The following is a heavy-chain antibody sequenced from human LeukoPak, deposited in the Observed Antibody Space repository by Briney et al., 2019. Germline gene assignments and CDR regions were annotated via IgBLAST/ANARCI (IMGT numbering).Heavy chain of an antibody. CDR3: ARLAACNTALCGTARWQFDS. Sequence: SETLSLTCSVSDYSINNPYYWGWLRQPPGKGLEWTASIYYNGITLNNPSLKSRVAISVDTSKNQFSLKMTSATAADTAVYYCARLAACNTALCGTARWQFDSWGQGILVTVSS. CDR1: DYSINNPYY. V-gene: IGHV4-38-2*02. J-gene: IGHJ4*02. D-gene: IGHD4-23*01. CDR2: IYYNGIT.